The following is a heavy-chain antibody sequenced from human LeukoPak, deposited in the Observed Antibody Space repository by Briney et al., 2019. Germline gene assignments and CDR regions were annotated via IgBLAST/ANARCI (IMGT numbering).Heavy chain of an antibody. D-gene: IGHD3-16*02. CDR2: IYHSGST. CDR3: ASHLWGSYRFFDY. J-gene: IGHJ4*02. V-gene: IGHV4-30-2*01. CDR1: GGSISSGGYS. Sequence: SQTLSLTCAVSGGSISSGGYSWSWIRQPPGKGLEWIGCIYHSGSTYYNPSLRSRVTISVDRSKNQFSLKLSSVTAADTAVYYCASHLWGSYRFFDYWGQGTLVTVSS.